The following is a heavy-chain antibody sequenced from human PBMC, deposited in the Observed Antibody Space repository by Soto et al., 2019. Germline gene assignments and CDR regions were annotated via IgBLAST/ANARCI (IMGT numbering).Heavy chain of an antibody. V-gene: IGHV3-23*01. D-gene: IGHD3-16*01. J-gene: IGHJ4*02. CDR3: AQLGLMTFSHKHYFNH. Sequence: GGSLRLSCVASGFSFGNYGMSWVRQAPGEGLEWVSAIKSDGTSTYYAASVEDRFTISRDNSKNTLYLQLNSLRAEDTAVYYCAQLGLMTFSHKHYFNHWGRGTLVTVS. CDR1: GFSFGNYG. CDR2: IKSDGTST.